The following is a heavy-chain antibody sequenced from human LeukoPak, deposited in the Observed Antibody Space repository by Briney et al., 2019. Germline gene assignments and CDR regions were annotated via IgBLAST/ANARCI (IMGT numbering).Heavy chain of an antibody. Sequence: GGSLRLSCAASGFTLSSYWMHWVRQTPGKGPVWVSRINSDGSSTSYADSVKGRFTISRDNAKNTLYLQMNSLRAEDTAVYYCAKSSGISDYWGQGTLVTVSS. V-gene: IGHV3-74*01. J-gene: IGHJ4*02. CDR2: INSDGSST. CDR3: AKSSGISDY. D-gene: IGHD3-22*01. CDR1: GFTLSSYW.